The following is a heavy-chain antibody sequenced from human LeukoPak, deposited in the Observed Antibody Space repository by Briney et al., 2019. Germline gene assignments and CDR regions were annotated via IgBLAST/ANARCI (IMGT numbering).Heavy chain of an antibody. CDR1: GYTFTSYY. V-gene: IGHV1-46*01. CDR2: INPSGGST. CDR3: ARPQGAYCGGDCYLDY. Sequence: ASVKVSCKASGYTFTSYYMHWVRQAPGQGLEWMGIINPSGGSTTYAQKFQGRLTMTRDTSTNTVYMELSSLRSEDTAVYYFARPQGAYCGGDCYLDYWGQGTLVTVSS. D-gene: IGHD2-21*02. J-gene: IGHJ4*02.